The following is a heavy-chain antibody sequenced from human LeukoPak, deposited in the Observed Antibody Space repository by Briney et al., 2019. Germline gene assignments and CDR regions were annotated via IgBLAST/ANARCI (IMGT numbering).Heavy chain of an antibody. D-gene: IGHD2-2*01. CDR3: ARVSRIVVVPAALNAFDI. Sequence: ASVKVSCKASGYTFTGYYMHWVRQAPGQGLEWMGRINPNSGGTNYAQKFQGRVTMTRDTSISTAYMELSRLRSDDTAVYYCARVSRIVVVPAALNAFDIWGQGTMVTVSS. CDR1: GYTFTGYY. CDR2: INPNSGGT. J-gene: IGHJ3*02. V-gene: IGHV1-2*06.